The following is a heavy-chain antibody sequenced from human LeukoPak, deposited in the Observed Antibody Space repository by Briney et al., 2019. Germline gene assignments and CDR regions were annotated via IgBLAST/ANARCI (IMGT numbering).Heavy chain of an antibody. D-gene: IGHD3-10*01. J-gene: IGHJ4*02. CDR3: ARETSARGVSTH. CDR1: GFSFDDYG. V-gene: IGHV3-20*04. Sequence: GGSLRLSCAASGFSFDDYGMSWVRQAPGKGLEWLSGVNWKTGATGYSDSVKGRFTISKDNTKGSLYLQMNSLRAEDTAFYYCARETSARGVSTHWGQGTLVTVSS. CDR2: VNWKTGAT.